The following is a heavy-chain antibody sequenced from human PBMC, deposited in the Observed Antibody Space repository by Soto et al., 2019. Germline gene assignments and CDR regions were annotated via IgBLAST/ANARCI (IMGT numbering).Heavy chain of an antibody. Sequence: QVQLVQYGAEVKKPGASVKVSCKASGYTFTSYDINWVRQATGQGLEWMGWMNPNSGNTGYAQKFQGRVTMTRNTSISTDYMELSSLRSEDTAVYYCARGRAYGSSWYYYYYGMDVWGQGTTVTVSS. J-gene: IGHJ6*02. CDR1: GYTFTSYD. CDR2: MNPNSGNT. V-gene: IGHV1-8*01. CDR3: ARGRAYGSSWYYYYYGMDV. D-gene: IGHD6-13*01.